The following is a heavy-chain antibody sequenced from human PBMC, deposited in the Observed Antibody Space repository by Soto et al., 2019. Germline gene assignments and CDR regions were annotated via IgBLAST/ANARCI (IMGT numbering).Heavy chain of an antibody. CDR3: ARSLAVTHFDY. CDR1: VGSVSSGGYY. D-gene: IGHD4-17*01. Sequence: SETLSLTCTVSVGSVSSGGYYWSWIRQHPGKGLEWIGYIYYSGSTYYNPSLKSRVTISVDTSKNQFSLKLSSVTAADTAVYYCARSLAVTHFDYWGQRTLVTVSS. CDR2: IYYSGST. J-gene: IGHJ4*02. V-gene: IGHV4-31*03.